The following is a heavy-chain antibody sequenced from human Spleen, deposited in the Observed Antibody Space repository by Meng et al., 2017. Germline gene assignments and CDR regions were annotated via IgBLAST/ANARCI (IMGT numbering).Heavy chain of an antibody. Sequence: SETLSLTCTVSGGSISSGGYYWSWIRQHPGKGLEWIGYIYYSGSSNYNPSLKSRVTISVDTSKNQVSLRLTSVTAADTAVYYCVRDTRRPEYDSSKGMDVWGQGTTVTVSS. V-gene: IGHV4-61*08. J-gene: IGHJ6*02. CDR3: VRDTRRPEYDSSKGMDV. CDR2: IYYSGSS. CDR1: GGSISSGGYY. D-gene: IGHD3-22*01.